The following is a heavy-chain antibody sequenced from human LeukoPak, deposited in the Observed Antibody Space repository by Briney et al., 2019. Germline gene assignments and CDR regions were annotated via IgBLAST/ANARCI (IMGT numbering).Heavy chain of an antibody. J-gene: IGHJ5*02. CDR3: ARVAGGLYDWFDP. Sequence: PSQTLSLTCTVSGESISSGSYYRSWIRQPAGKGLEWIGRIYTSGSTNYNPSLKSRVTISVDTSKNQFSLKLSSVTAADTAVYYCARVAGGLYDWFDPWGQGTLVTVSS. D-gene: IGHD3-16*01. CDR1: GESISSGSYY. V-gene: IGHV4-61*02. CDR2: IYTSGST.